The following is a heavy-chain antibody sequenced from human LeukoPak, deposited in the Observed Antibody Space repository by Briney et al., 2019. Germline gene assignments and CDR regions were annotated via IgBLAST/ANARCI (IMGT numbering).Heavy chain of an antibody. V-gene: IGHV4-34*01. Sequence: SETLSLTCAVYGGSFSGYYWSWIRQPPGKGLEWIGEINHSGSTNYNPSLKSRVTISVDTSKNQFSLKLSSVTAADTAVYYCARGRRSRYYYDGSGYYQNFDYWGQGTLVTVSS. D-gene: IGHD3-22*01. CDR1: GGSFSGYY. CDR3: ARGRRSRYYYDGSGYYQNFDY. CDR2: INHSGST. J-gene: IGHJ4*02.